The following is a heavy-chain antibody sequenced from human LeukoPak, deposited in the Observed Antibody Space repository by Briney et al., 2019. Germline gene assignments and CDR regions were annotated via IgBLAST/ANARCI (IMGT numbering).Heavy chain of an antibody. J-gene: IGHJ4*02. CDR1: GGSFSGYY. CDR2: INHSGST. Sequence: SETLSLTCAAYGGSFSGYYWRWIRQPPGKGLEWIGEINHSGSTNYNPSLKSRVTISVDTSKNQFSLKLSSVTAADTAVYYCAREAGTGFDYFDYWGQGTLVTVSS. CDR3: AREAGTGFDYFDY. V-gene: IGHV4-34*01.